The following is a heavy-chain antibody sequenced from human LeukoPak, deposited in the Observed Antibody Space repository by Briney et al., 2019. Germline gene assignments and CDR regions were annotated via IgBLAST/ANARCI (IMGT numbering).Heavy chain of an antibody. J-gene: IGHJ4*02. CDR1: GFSLSTSGVG. D-gene: IGHD6-6*01. V-gene: IGHV2-5*01. Sequence: SGPTLVNPTQTLTLTCTFSGFSLSTSGVGVGWIRQPPGKALEWLALIYWNDDKRYSPSLKSRLTITKDTSKKQVVLTMTNMDPVDTATYTCARRGSSLSFDYWGQGTLVTVSS. CDR2: IYWNDDK. CDR3: ARRGSSLSFDY.